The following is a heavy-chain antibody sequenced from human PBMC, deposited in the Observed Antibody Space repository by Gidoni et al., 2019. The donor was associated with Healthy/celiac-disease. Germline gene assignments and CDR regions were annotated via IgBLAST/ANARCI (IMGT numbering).Heavy chain of an antibody. CDR1: GFTFSSYS. Sequence: EVQLVESGGGLVQPGGSLRLSCAASGFTFSSYSMNWVRQAPGKGLEWVSYISSSSSTIYYADSVKGRFTISRDNAKNSLYLQMNSLRDEDTAVYYCASRPEDTAMVPYYYYYGMDVWGQGTTVTVSS. J-gene: IGHJ6*02. CDR3: ASRPEDTAMVPYYYYYGMDV. V-gene: IGHV3-48*02. CDR2: ISSSSSTI. D-gene: IGHD5-18*01.